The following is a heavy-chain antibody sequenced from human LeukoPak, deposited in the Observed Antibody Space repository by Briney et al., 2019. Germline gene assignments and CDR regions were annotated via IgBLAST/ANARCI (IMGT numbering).Heavy chain of an antibody. V-gene: IGHV4-34*01. CDR1: GGSFSGYY. Sequence: SETLSLTCAGYGGSFSGYYWSWIRQPPGKGLEWIGEINHSGSTNYNPSLKSRVTISVDTSKNQFSLKLSSVTAADTAVYYCARAALVRFLEWLPDYWGQGTLVTVSS. CDR3: ARAALVRFLEWLPDY. CDR2: INHSGST. J-gene: IGHJ4*02. D-gene: IGHD3-3*01.